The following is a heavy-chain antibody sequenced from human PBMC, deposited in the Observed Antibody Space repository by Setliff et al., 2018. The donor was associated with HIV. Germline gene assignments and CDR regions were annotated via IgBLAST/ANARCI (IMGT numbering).Heavy chain of an antibody. CDR1: GDSISIYY. CDR3: ARGNYYASGLDY. Sequence: PSETLSLTCTVSGDSISIYYWSWIRQPPGKGLEWIGHIYYNGLTNYNPSLKSRVTISVDTSKNHLSVRLSSVTAADTATYYCARGNYYASGLDYWGQGTLVTVSS. D-gene: IGHD3-10*01. CDR2: IYYNGLT. J-gene: IGHJ4*02. V-gene: IGHV4-59*01.